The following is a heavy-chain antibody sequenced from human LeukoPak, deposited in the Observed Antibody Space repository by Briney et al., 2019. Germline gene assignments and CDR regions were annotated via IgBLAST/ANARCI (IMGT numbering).Heavy chain of an antibody. Sequence: ASVKVSCKASGYTFTGYYMHWVRQAPGQGLEWMGWINSNSGGTNYAQKFQGRVTMTRDTSISTAYMELSRLRSDDTAVYYCARGSPEWFNWCDPGAQGTLVTVSS. D-gene: IGHD3-3*01. CDR2: INSNSGGT. V-gene: IGHV1-2*02. CDR3: ARGSPEWFNWCDP. J-gene: IGHJ5*02. CDR1: GYTFTGYY.